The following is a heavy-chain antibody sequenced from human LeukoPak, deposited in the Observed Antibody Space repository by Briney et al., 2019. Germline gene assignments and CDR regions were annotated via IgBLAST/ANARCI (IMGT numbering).Heavy chain of an antibody. CDR1: GGSISSNSYY. CDR3: ARGVVAAAGTQDY. J-gene: IGHJ4*02. CDR2: IYYSGST. Sequence: PSETLSLTCAVSGGSISSNSYYWGWIRQPPEKGLEWIGSIYYSGSTYYNPSLKSRVTISVDTSKNQFSLKLSSVTAADTAVYYCARGVVAAAGTQDYWGQGTLVTVSS. D-gene: IGHD6-13*01. V-gene: IGHV4-39*01.